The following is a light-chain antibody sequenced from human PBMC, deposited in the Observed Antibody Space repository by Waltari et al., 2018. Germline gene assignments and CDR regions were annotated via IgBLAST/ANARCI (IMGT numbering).Light chain of an antibody. CDR3: QQYYSPPHT. Sequence: IVMYQSLYSLAASLGVRGTMNCNESQSVLYNSDNKNYLAWYQQKPGQPPKLLIYWASTRESGVPDRFSGSGSGTDFTLTISSLQAEDVAVYYCQQYYSPPHTFGQGTKLEIK. CDR2: WAS. CDR1: QSVLYNSDNKNY. J-gene: IGKJ2*01. V-gene: IGKV4-1*01.